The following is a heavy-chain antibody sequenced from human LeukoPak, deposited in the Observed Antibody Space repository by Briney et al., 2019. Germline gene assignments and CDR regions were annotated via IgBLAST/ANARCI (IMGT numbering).Heavy chain of an antibody. D-gene: IGHD1-1*01. CDR3: AKGQELDDGVFDS. Sequence: GGSLRLSCAASGFSFRSYWMGWVRQPPGKGLEWVASLNQDGSGKYYLDSVKGRFTISRDNSKNTLYLQMNRLRVEDTAIYYCAKGQELDDGVFDSWGQGTLVTVSS. CDR1: GFSFRSYW. J-gene: IGHJ4*02. CDR2: LNQDGSGK. V-gene: IGHV3-7*05.